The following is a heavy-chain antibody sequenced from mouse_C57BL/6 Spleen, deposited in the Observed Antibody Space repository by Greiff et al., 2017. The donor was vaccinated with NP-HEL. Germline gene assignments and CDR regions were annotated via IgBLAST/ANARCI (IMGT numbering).Heavy chain of an antibody. J-gene: IGHJ3*01. CDR3: VTHYYGSSLFAY. D-gene: IGHD1-1*01. CDR1: GYAFSSSW. Sequence: QVQLQQSGPELVKPGASVKISCKASGYAFSSSWMNWVKQRPGKGLEWIGRIYPGDGDTNYNGKFKGKATLTADKSSSTAYMQLSSLTSEDSAVYFCVTHYYGSSLFAYWGKGTLVTVSA. V-gene: IGHV1-82*01. CDR2: IYPGDGDT.